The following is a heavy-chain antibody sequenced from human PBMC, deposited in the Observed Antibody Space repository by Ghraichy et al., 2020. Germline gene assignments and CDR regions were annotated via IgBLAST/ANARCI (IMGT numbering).Heavy chain of an antibody. D-gene: IGHD2-2*01. J-gene: IGHJ4*02. Sequence: GGSLRLSCEASGFTFNSFWMHWVRQAPGKGLVWVSRINNDGSGTNNADSVKGRFTVSRDNDKNTLYLQMNSLRTEDTAVYYCARDRPGYCSTSSCSYYFDHGGQGTLVTVSS. CDR3: ARDRPGYCSTSSCSYYFDH. V-gene: IGHV3-74*01. CDR1: GFTFNSFW. CDR2: INNDGSGT.